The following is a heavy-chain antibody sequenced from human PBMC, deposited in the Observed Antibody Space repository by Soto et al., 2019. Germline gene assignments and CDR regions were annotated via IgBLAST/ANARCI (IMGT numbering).Heavy chain of an antibody. D-gene: IGHD5-12*01. CDR1: GYSFTKYW. CDR3: VRMGFSGGGYLSYYYYGMDI. Sequence: EVQLVQSGAEVKEPGESLKISCKGSGYSFTKYWIGWVRQMPGKGLEWMAIIYPDESDTRYSPSFQGQVTISAANSISPAYLQWSSLKAADTPMYYCVRMGFSGGGYLSYYYYGMDIWGQGTTVTVSS. J-gene: IGHJ6*02. CDR2: IYPDESDT. V-gene: IGHV5-51*03.